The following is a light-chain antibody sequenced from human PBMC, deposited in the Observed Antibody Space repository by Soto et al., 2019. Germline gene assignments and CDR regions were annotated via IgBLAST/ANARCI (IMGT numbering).Light chain of an antibody. Sequence: DIQMTQSPSSLSASVGDRVTITCRASHGIGNDLGWYQQKAGKAPKRLIYAASSLEAGVPSRFSGSGSGSEFTLTISSVQPGDFATSDGLQYNSDVYTCGRGTKLDIK. J-gene: IGKJ2*01. CDR1: HGIGND. V-gene: IGKV1-17*01. CDR2: AAS. CDR3: LQYNSDVYT.